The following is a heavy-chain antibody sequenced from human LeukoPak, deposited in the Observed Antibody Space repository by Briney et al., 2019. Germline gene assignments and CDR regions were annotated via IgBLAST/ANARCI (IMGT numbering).Heavy chain of an antibody. CDR1: GGSFSGYY. J-gene: IGHJ2*01. CDR2: INHSGST. D-gene: IGHD6-19*01. Sequence: SETLSLTCAVYGGSFSGYYWSWIRQPPGKGLEWIGEINHSGSTNYNPSLKGRVTISVDTSKNQFSLRLSSVTAADTAVYYCARVLEGSSGQHWYFDLWGRGTLVTVSS. CDR3: ARVLEGSSGQHWYFDL. V-gene: IGHV4-34*01.